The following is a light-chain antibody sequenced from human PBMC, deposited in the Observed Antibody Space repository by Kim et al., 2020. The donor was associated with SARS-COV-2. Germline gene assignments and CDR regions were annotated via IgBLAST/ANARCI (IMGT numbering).Light chain of an antibody. CDR2: KDS. CDR3: QSADSSGTYV. J-gene: IGLJ1*01. CDR1: ALPKQY. V-gene: IGLV3-25*03. Sequence: VSPGQKAKNTCSGDALPKQYAYWYQQKPGQAPVLVIYKDSERPSGIPEGFSGSSSGTTVTLTISGVQAEDEADYYCQSADSSGTYVFGTGTKVTVL.